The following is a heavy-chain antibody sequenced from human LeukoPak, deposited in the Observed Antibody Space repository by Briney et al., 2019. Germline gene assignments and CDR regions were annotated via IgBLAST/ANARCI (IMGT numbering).Heavy chain of an antibody. Sequence: GVSLRLSCAASGFTFSSYSMNWVRQAPGKGLEWVSSISSSSSYIYYADSVKGRFTISRDNAKNSLYLQMNSLRAEDTAVYYCARGVAVAGNDYWGQGTLVTVSS. CDR3: ARGVAVAGNDY. V-gene: IGHV3-21*01. CDR2: ISSSSSYI. J-gene: IGHJ4*02. D-gene: IGHD6-19*01. CDR1: GFTFSSYS.